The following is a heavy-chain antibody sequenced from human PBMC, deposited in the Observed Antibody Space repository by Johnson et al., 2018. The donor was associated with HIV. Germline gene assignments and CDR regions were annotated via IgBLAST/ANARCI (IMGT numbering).Heavy chain of an antibody. Sequence: VQLVESGGGVVRPGGSLRLSCAASGFTFSSYGMHWVRQAPGKGLEWVSYISSSGSTIYYADSVKGRFTISRDNSKNTLYLQMNSLRAEDTAVYYCARDWGYDSSGYYYGAFDIWGQGTMVTVSS. D-gene: IGHD3-22*01. CDR1: GFTFSSYG. V-gene: IGHV3-48*01. CDR2: ISSSGSTI. J-gene: IGHJ3*02. CDR3: ARDWGYDSSGYYYGAFDI.